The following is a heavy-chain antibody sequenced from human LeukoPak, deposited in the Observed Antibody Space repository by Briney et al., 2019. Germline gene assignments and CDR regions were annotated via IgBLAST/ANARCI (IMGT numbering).Heavy chain of an antibody. J-gene: IGHJ4*02. V-gene: IGHV3-23*01. Sequence: GGSLRLSCAASGFTFSNAWMSWVRQAPGKGLEWVSAISGSGGSTYYADSVKGRFTISRDNSKNTLYLQMNSLRAEDTAVYYCAKDFLEWYLDLYWGQGTLVTVSS. CDR1: GFTFSNAW. CDR2: ISGSGGST. D-gene: IGHD3-3*01. CDR3: AKDFLEWYLDLY.